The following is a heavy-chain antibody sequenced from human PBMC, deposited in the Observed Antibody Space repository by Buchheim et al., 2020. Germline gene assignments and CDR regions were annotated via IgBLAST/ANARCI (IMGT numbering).Heavy chain of an antibody. CDR1: GGSISSGGYY. CDR2: IYYSGST. D-gene: IGHD2-2*02. V-gene: IGHV4-31*03. Sequence: QVQLQESGPGLVKPSQTLSLTCTVSGGSISSGGYYWSWIRQHPGKGLEWIGYIYYSGSTYYNPSLKSRVSISVATSKNQFSLKLSSVTAADTAVYYCAREEGGKYCSSTSCYRHGMDVWGQGTT. J-gene: IGHJ6*02. CDR3: AREEGGKYCSSTSCYRHGMDV.